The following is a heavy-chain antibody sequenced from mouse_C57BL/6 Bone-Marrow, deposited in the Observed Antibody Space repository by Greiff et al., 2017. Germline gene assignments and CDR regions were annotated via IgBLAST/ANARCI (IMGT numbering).Heavy chain of an antibody. CDR3: ARRSGLVYFDV. J-gene: IGHJ1*03. D-gene: IGHD3-3*01. CDR2: IDPSDSYT. V-gene: IGHV1-59*01. Sequence: QVQLQQPGAELVRPGTSVKLSCKASGYTFTSYWMHWVKQRPGQGLEWIGVIDPSDSYTNYNQKFKGKATLTVDTSSSTAYMQLSSLTSEDSAVYYCARRSGLVYFDVWGTGTTVIVSS. CDR1: GYTFTSYW.